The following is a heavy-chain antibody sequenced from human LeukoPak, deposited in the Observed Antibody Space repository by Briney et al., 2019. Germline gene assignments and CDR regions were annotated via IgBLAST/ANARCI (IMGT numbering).Heavy chain of an antibody. CDR3: ARTTSLTASGYDY. D-gene: IGHD4-17*01. CDR1: GYTFTNYH. CDR2: INPNSDDR. V-gene: IGHV1-8*03. J-gene: IGHJ4*02. Sequence: ASVKVSCKASGYTFTNYHINWVRQATGQGLEWMGWINPNSDDRGYAQKFQGRVTITRDTSISTAYMELRSLRSEDTAVYFCARTTSLTASGYDYWGQGTLATVSS.